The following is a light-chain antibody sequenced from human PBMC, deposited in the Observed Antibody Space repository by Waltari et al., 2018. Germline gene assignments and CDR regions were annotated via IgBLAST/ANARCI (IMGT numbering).Light chain of an antibody. CDR3: QVWDSSSDHYV. V-gene: IGLV3-21*02. CDR2: DDS. Sequence: SYVLTQPPSVSVAPGQTARITCGGSNIGSKSVHWYQQKPGQAPLLVVYDDSHRPSGIPERFSDSNSGNTATLTISRVEAGDEADYYCQVWDSSSDHYVFGTGTKVTVL. J-gene: IGLJ1*01. CDR1: NIGSKS.